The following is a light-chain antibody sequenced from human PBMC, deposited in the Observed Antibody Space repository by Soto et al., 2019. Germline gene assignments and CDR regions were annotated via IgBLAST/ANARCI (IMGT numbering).Light chain of an antibody. Sequence: QSVLTRPPSASGTPGQRVTFSCSGSSSNIGGNTVSWFQHLPRTAPKLLIFSNSQRPSGVPDRFSGAKSGTSASLAISGLQSEDEANYYCATWDDGLSAYVFGTGTKV. V-gene: IGLV1-44*01. CDR1: SSNIGGNT. J-gene: IGLJ1*01. CDR3: ATWDDGLSAYV. CDR2: SNS.